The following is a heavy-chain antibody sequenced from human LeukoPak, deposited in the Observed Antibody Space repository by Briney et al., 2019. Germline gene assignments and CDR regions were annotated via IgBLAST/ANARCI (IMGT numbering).Heavy chain of an antibody. CDR2: ISGRSASS. CDR3: TKGGSGWYERKYYFDY. CDR1: GFTFSSYA. V-gene: IGHV3-23*01. Sequence: GGSLRLSCAASGFTFSSYAMNWVRQAPGKGLEWVSAISGRSASSFYADSVKGRFTISRDNSKNTLFLQMNILRAEDTALYYCTKGGSGWYERKYYFDYWGRGTLVTVSS. D-gene: IGHD6-19*01. J-gene: IGHJ4*02.